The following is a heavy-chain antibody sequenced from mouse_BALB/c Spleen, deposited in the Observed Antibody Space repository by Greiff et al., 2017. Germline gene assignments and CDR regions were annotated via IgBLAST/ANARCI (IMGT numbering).Heavy chain of an antibody. CDR3: ARRGYYGYEGYFDY. CDR2: IYPYNGGT. Sequence: EVQLQQSGPELVKPGASVKISCKASGYTFTDYNMHWVKQSHGKSLEWIGYIYPYNGGTGYNQKFKSKATLTVDNSSSTAYMELRSLTSEDSAVYYCARRGYYGYEGYFDYWGQGTTLTVSS. J-gene: IGHJ2*01. D-gene: IGHD2-2*01. CDR1: GYTFTDYN. V-gene: IGHV1S29*02.